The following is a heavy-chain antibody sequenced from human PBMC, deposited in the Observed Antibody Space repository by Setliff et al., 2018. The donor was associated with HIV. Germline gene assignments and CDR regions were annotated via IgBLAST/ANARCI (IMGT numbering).Heavy chain of an antibody. D-gene: IGHD3-22*01. J-gene: IGHJ4*01. CDR1: GFTFSNSW. V-gene: IGHV3-7*03. Sequence: PGGSLSLSCAVSGFTFSNSWMTWVRQAPGKGLEWVANIKQDGSDKFYVDSVKGRFAISRDNAKNSLNLEMNSLRAEDTAIYYCASSRPPDDSSGYLDHWGQGTLVTVSS. CDR3: ASSRPPDDSSGYLDH. CDR2: IKQDGSDK.